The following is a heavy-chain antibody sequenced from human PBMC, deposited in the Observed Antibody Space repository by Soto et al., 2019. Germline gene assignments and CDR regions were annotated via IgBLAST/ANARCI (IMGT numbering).Heavy chain of an antibody. Sequence: PSETLSLTCAVSGDSISINNWWSWVRQHPGKGLEWIGEINHSGSTDYNPSLKSRVTISVDKSKNQSSLKLSSVTAADTAVYYCARFDDFWSGRHYYGMDVWGQGTTVTVS. J-gene: IGHJ6*02. D-gene: IGHD3-3*01. CDR2: INHSGST. CDR1: GDSISINNW. V-gene: IGHV4-4*02. CDR3: ARFDDFWSGRHYYGMDV.